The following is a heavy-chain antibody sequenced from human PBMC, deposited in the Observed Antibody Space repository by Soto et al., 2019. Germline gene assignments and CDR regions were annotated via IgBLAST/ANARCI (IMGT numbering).Heavy chain of an antibody. J-gene: IGHJ4*02. D-gene: IGHD6-19*01. CDR1: GGTFSSYA. Sequence: ASVKVSCKASGGTFSSYAISWVRQAPGQGLEWMGGIIPIFGTANYAQKFQGRVTITADESTSTAYMELSSPRSEDTAVYYCASHPRRQWLDFDYWGQGTLVTVSS. CDR3: ASHPRRQWLDFDY. CDR2: IIPIFGTA. V-gene: IGHV1-69*13.